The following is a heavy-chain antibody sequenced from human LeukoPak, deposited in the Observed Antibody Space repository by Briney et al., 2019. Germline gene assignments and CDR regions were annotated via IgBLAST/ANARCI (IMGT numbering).Heavy chain of an antibody. CDR1: GRSISSGSYL. D-gene: IGHD6-13*01. CDR3: ARETSSSSWYFDY. CDR2: IYTSGST. V-gene: IGHV4-61*09. J-gene: IGHJ4*02. Sequence: SETLSLTCTVSGRSISSGSYLWSWIRQPAGKGLEWIGHIYTSGSTNYNPSLKSRVTISVDTSKNQFSLKLSSVTAADTAVYYCARETSSSSWYFDYWGQGTLVTVSS.